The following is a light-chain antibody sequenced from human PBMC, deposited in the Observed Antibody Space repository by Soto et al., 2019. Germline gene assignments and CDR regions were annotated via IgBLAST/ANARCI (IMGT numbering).Light chain of an antibody. CDR1: QSISSW. CDR3: QYYNNYCWT. CDR2: KTS. V-gene: IGKV1-5*03. Sequence: DIQLTQSPSTLSASVGDRVTITCRASQSISSWLAWYQQKPGKAPKFLIYKTSNLESGVPSRFSGSGSGTEFTLTTSSLQPDDFAPYYCQYYNNYCWTFGQGTKVEIK. J-gene: IGKJ1*01.